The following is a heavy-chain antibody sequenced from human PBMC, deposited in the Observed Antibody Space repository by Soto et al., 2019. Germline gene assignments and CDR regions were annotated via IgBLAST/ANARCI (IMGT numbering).Heavy chain of an antibody. D-gene: IGHD3-9*01. CDR2: INHSGST. CDR1: GGSFSGYY. CDR3: AIGCRGLYYDILTGYYYLDY. J-gene: IGHJ4*02. Sequence: QVQLQQWGAGLLKPSETLSLTCAVYGGSFSGYYWSWIRQPPGKGLEWIGEINHSGSTYYNPSLKSRVTISLYTSKNHSSLTLTSVTAAYTALYYCAIGCRGLYYDILTGYYYLDYWGQGTLVTVSS. V-gene: IGHV4-34*01.